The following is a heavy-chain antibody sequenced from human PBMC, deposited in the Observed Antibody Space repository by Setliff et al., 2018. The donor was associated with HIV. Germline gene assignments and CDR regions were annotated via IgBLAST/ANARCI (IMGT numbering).Heavy chain of an antibody. Sequence: SETLSLTCAVSGGSISSAYWSWVRQPPGKGLEWIGNIYYSGNTNYNPSFKSRVTISVDTSKNQFSLRVNSVTAADTAVYYCARSLVPSGYYYGRHAFDIWGQGTKVTVSS. CDR2: IYYSGNT. CDR1: GGSISSAY. J-gene: IGHJ3*02. V-gene: IGHV4-59*08. CDR3: ARSLVPSGYYYGRHAFDI. D-gene: IGHD3-22*01.